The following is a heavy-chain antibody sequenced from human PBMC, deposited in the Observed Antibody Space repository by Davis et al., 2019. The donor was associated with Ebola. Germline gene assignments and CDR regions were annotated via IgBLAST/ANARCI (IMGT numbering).Heavy chain of an antibody. Sequence: GESLKISCKGSGYSLSRSWIGWVRQMPGKGLEWMGIIYPGDSDTRYSPSFQGQVTISADKSISTAYLQWSSLKASDTAMYYCARGYCSGGSCPGYFDYWGQGTLVTVSS. CDR1: GYSLSRSW. V-gene: IGHV5-51*01. J-gene: IGHJ4*02. CDR3: ARGYCSGGSCPGYFDY. D-gene: IGHD2-15*01. CDR2: IYPGDSDT.